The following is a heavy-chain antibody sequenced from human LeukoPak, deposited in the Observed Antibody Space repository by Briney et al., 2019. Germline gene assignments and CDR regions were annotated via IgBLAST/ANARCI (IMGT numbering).Heavy chain of an antibody. V-gene: IGHV3-7*01. CDR1: GFTFSNYW. CDR3: ARDFGVVILDY. D-gene: IGHD3-3*01. Sequence: GGSLRLSCEGSGFTFSNYWMGWVRQAPGKGLQWVANIKTDGSEKYYVDSVKGRFTISRDNAKNSLYLQMNSLTAEDTAVYYCARDFGVVILDYWGQGALVTVSS. J-gene: IGHJ4*02. CDR2: IKTDGSEK.